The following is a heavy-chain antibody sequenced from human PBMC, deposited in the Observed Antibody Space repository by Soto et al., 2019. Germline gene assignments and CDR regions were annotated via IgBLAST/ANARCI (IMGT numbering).Heavy chain of an antibody. J-gene: IGHJ4*02. CDR1: GFTFSDYA. Sequence: VQLVESGGGVVQPGRSLRLSCAASGFTFSDYAMHWVRQAPGKELEGVAVVSHDGRNTHYADSVKGRFTISRDSSKNTVSLEMTSLRAEDTAVYYCAKGGRQWLVTSDFNYWGQGALVTVSS. V-gene: IGHV3-30*18. D-gene: IGHD6-19*01. CDR2: VSHDGRNT. CDR3: AKGGRQWLVTSDFNY.